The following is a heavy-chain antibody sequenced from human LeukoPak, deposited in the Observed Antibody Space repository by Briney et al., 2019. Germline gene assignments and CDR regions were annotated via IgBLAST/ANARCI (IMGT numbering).Heavy chain of an antibody. CDR3: ASDKTAQLDNYYYYMDV. CDR1: GFTFSSST. V-gene: IGHV3-21*06. D-gene: IGHD6-13*01. Sequence: GGSLRLSCAASGFTFSSSTMNWVRQAPGKGLEWVSSISGGSIYIYYADSVKGRFTISRDNGKNSLYLQMNSLRAEDTAVYYCASDKTAQLDNYYYYMDVWGKGTTVTISS. CDR2: ISGGSIYI. J-gene: IGHJ6*03.